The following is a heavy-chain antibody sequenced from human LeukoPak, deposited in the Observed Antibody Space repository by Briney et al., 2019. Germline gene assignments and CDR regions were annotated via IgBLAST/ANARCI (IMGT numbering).Heavy chain of an antibody. V-gene: IGHV1-18*01. CDR2: ISAYNGNT. CDR1: GYTFTSYG. J-gene: IGHJ4*02. D-gene: IGHD3-3*01. Sequence: ASVNVSCKASGYTFTSYGISWVRQAPGQGLEWMGWISAYNGNTNYAQKLQGRVTMTTDTSTSTAYMELRSLRSDDTAVYYCARDPNAIFGVVISPFDYWGQGTLVTVS. CDR3: ARDPNAIFGVVISPFDY.